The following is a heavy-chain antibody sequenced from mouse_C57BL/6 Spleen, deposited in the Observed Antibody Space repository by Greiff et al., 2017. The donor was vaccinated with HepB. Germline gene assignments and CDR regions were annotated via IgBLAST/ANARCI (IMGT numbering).Heavy chain of an antibody. V-gene: IGHV1-82*01. CDR2: IYPGDGDT. CDR3: ARESSGYLAY. Sequence: VHLVESGPELVKPGASVKISCKASGYAFSSSWMNWVKQRPGKGLEWIGRIYPGDGDTNYNGKFKGKATLTADKSSSTAYMQLSSLTSEDSAVYFCARESSGYLAYWGQGTLVTVSA. D-gene: IGHD3-2*02. CDR1: GYAFSSSW. J-gene: IGHJ3*01.